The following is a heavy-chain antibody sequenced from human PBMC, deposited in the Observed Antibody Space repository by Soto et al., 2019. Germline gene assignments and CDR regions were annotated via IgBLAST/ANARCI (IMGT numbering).Heavy chain of an antibody. D-gene: IGHD1-20*01. CDR1: GGSISSYY. V-gene: IGHV4-59*01. Sequence: SETLSLTCTVSGGSISSYYWNWIRQPPGKGLEWIGYIYYSGSTNYNPSLKSRVTISVDTSKNQFSLKLSSVTAADTAVYYCARDSGITGTFDYWGQGTLVTVSS. CDR3: ARDSGITGTFDY. CDR2: IYYSGST. J-gene: IGHJ4*02.